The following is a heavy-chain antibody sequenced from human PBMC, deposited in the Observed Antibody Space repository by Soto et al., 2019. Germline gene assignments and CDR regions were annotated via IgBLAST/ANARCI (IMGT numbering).Heavy chain of an antibody. V-gene: IGHV3-23*01. CDR1: GFTFSNYA. J-gene: IGHJ5*02. D-gene: IGHD4-17*01. CDR3: AKGRVGDYQRSGWLDP. Sequence: EVQLLESGGDLVPPGGSLRLSCAASGFTFSNYAMNWVRQAPGKGLEWVSAISGGGGDAFYAGSVKGRFTISRDNSENTLYLGMSSLRAEDTAVYYCAKGRVGDYQRSGWLDPWGQGTLVTVSS. CDR2: ISGGGGDA.